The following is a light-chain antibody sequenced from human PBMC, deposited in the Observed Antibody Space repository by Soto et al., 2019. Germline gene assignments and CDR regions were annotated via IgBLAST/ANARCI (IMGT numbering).Light chain of an antibody. CDR3: QQRF. J-gene: IGKJ3*01. CDR1: QSVSSNF. Sequence: NVLTQSPGTLSLSPGEGATLSCRASQSVSSNFLAWYRQKPGQAPRLLIYGASSRATGIPDRFSGSGSGTDFTLTISRLEPEVFAFYYCQQRFFGPGTKVDL. CDR2: GAS. V-gene: IGKV3-20*01.